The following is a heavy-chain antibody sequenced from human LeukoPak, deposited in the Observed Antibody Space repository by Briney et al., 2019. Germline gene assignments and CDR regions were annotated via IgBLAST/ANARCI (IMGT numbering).Heavy chain of an antibody. CDR2: ISGSGGNT. Sequence: GGSLRLSCAASGFTFSRNGMTWVRQPPGKGLEWVSAISGSGGNTYYADSVKGRFTISRDNSKNTLYLQMNSLRAEDTAVYYCAKDRRAGSYDYWGQGTLVTASS. D-gene: IGHD3-10*01. CDR1: GFTFSRNG. J-gene: IGHJ4*02. V-gene: IGHV3-23*01. CDR3: AKDRRAGSYDY.